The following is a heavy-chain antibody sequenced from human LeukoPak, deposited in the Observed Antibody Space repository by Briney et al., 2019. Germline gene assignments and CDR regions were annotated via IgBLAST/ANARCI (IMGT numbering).Heavy chain of an antibody. CDR3: ASGYSYGQYIFDY. Sequence: KASETLSLTCTVSGGSISSSSYYWGWIRQPPGKGLEWIGSIYYSGSTYYNPSLKSRVTISVDTSKNQFSLKLSSVTAADTAVYYCASGYSYGQYIFDYWGQGTLVTVSS. J-gene: IGHJ4*02. V-gene: IGHV4-39*07. CDR2: IYYSGST. CDR1: GGSISSSSYY. D-gene: IGHD5-18*01.